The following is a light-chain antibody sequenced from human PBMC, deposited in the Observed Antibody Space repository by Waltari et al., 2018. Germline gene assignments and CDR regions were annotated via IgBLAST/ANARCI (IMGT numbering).Light chain of an antibody. J-gene: IGKJ1*01. CDR1: QSISTW. CDR3: QQYDSSRT. Sequence: DIQMTQSPSTLSASVGDRVTITCRASQSISTWLAWYQQKPGKAPKLLIYKASSLESGVPSRFSGSGCGTELTIKIRSLQPDEFATYYCQQYDSSRTFGQGTKVEIK. V-gene: IGKV1-5*03. CDR2: KAS.